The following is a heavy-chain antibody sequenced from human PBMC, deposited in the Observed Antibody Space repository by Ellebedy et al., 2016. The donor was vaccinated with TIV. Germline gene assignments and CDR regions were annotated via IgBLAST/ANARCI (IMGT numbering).Heavy chain of an antibody. CDR1: GGSIRSYY. CDR2: IYYSGST. V-gene: IGHV4-59*01. CDR3: ARELGPTDYYYGMDV. J-gene: IGHJ6*02. Sequence: MPSETLSLTCTVSGGSIRSYYWSWIRQPPGKGLEWIGYIYYSGSTNYNPSLKSRVTISVDTSKNQFSLKLSSVTAADPAVYYCARELGPTDYYYGMDVWGQGTTVTVSS.